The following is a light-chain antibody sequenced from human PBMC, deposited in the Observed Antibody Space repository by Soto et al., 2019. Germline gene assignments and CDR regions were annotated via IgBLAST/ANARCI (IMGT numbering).Light chain of an antibody. J-gene: IGKJ4*01. V-gene: IGKV1-39*01. Sequence: DIQMTQSPSSLSASVGDRVTITCRTSQSIVTSLNWYQQKPGKAPKLLIYGASHLQSGVPSRFTVGGSGIEFTLTISGLQREDFASYFCQQSFSTPPTFGGVTKVE. CDR1: QSIVTS. CDR2: GAS. CDR3: QQSFSTPPT.